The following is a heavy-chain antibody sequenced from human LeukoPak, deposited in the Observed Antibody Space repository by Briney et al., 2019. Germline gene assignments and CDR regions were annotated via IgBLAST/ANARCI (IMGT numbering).Heavy chain of an antibody. J-gene: IGHJ4*02. V-gene: IGHV4-4*02. CDR1: GGSISSSNW. D-gene: IGHD6-13*01. Sequence: PSETLSPTCAVSGGSISSSNWWSWVRQPPGKGLEWIGEIYHSGSTNYNPSLKSRVTISVDKSKNQFSLKLSSVTAADTAVYYCARVIAAAGTFDYWGQGTLVTVSS. CDR3: ARVIAAAGTFDY. CDR2: IYHSGST.